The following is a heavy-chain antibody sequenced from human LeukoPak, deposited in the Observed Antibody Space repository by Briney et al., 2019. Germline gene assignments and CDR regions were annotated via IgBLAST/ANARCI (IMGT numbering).Heavy chain of an antibody. CDR2: ISYDGSNK. D-gene: IGHD2-21*02. J-gene: IGHJ4*02. V-gene: IGHV3-30*03. CDR1: GFTFSSYN. Sequence: PGGSLRLSCAASGFTFSSYNMHWVRQAPGKGLEWVALISYDGSNKYYADSVKGRFTISRDNSKNTLYLQMNSLRAEDTAVYYCARGFGLCDFVVGNWGQGTLVTVSA. CDR3: ARGFGLCDFVVGN.